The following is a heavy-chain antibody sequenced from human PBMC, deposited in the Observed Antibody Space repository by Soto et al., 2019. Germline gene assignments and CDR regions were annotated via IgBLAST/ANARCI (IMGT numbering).Heavy chain of an antibody. CDR2: IWSDGNDK. Sequence: QEHLVESGGGVVQPGGSLRLSCTTSGFTFNTFALHWVRQAPGKGLGWVAIIWSDGNDKDYADSVKGRFIISRDNSKNMLSLQMNNLRAEDTAVYYCVRGSYHSDGVRHNLGFFGPWGQGTLVTVSS. D-gene: IGHD2-8*02. CDR3: VRGSYHSDGVRHNLGFFGP. V-gene: IGHV3-33*01. J-gene: IGHJ5*02. CDR1: GFTFNTFA.